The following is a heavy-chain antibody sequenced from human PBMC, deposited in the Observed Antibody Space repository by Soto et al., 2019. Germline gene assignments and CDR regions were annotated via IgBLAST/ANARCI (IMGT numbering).Heavy chain of an antibody. J-gene: IGHJ4*02. CDR1: GFTFSSYA. CDR3: ARDPGDSSGYLSPSYFDY. V-gene: IGHV3-30-3*01. CDR2: ISYDGSNK. Sequence: PGGSLRLSCAASGFTFSSYAMHWGRQAPGKGLEWVAVISYDGSNKYYADSVKGRFTISRDNSKNTLYLQMNSLRAEDTAVYYCARDPGDSSGYLSPSYFDYWGQGTLVTVSS. D-gene: IGHD3-22*01.